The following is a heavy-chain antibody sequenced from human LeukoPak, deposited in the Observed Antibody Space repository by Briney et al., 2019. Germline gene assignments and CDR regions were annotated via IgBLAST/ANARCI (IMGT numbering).Heavy chain of an antibody. CDR2: INHSGST. D-gene: IGHD3-3*01. CDR3: ARGWVKRITIFGVDTLGAFDI. Sequence: SETLSLTCAVYGGSFSSYYWSWIRQPPGKGLEWIGEINHSGSTNYNPSLKSRVTISVDTSKNQFSLKLSSVTAADTAVYYCARGWVKRITIFGVDTLGAFDIWGQGTMVTVSS. J-gene: IGHJ3*02. CDR1: GGSFSSYY. V-gene: IGHV4-34*01.